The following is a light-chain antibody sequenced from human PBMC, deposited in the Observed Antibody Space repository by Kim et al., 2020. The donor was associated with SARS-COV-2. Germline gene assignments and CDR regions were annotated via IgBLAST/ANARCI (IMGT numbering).Light chain of an antibody. Sequence: PGERAAPSCRASQSVSSNLACYQQKPGQAPRLLIYGASTRATGIPARFSGSGSGTEFTLTISSLQSEDFAVYYCQQYNNWPAWTFGQGTKVEIK. CDR2: GAS. J-gene: IGKJ1*01. V-gene: IGKV3-15*01. CDR3: QQYNNWPAWT. CDR1: QSVSSN.